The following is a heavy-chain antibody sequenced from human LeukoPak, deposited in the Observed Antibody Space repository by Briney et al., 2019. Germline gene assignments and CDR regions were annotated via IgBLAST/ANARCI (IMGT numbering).Heavy chain of an antibody. Sequence: ASVKVSCKASGYTFTSYYMHWVRQAPGQGLEWMGIINPSGGSTSYAQKFQGRVTMTRDMSTSTVYMELSSLRSEDTAVYYCARDRYYYDSSGPHDAFDIWAKGQWSPSLQ. CDR2: INPSGGST. CDR1: GYTFTSYY. CDR3: ARDRYYYDSSGPHDAFDI. V-gene: IGHV1-46*01. J-gene: IGHJ3*02. D-gene: IGHD3-22*01.